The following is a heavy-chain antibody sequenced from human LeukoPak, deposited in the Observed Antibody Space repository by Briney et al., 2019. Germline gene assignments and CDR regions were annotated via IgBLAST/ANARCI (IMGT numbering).Heavy chain of an antibody. Sequence: GGSLRLSCAASGFTFSSYAMSWLRQAPGKGLEWVSSIRGGGDRIYYADSVKGRFTISRDNSKNTLYLEMNSLRAEDTALYYCAKPVTTASNCFDPWGQGTLVTVSS. J-gene: IGHJ5*02. V-gene: IGHV3-23*01. CDR1: GFTFSSYA. CDR3: AKPVTTASNCFDP. CDR2: IRGGGDRI. D-gene: IGHD4-17*01.